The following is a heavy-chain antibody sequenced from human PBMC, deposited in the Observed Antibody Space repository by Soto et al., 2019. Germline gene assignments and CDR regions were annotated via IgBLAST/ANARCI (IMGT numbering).Heavy chain of an antibody. J-gene: IGHJ4*02. Sequence: GGSLRLSCAASGFTFSSYAMHWVRQAPGKGLEWVAVISYDGSNKYYADSVKGRFTISRDNSKNTLYLQMNSLRAEDTAVYYCARVIPAVDYDILTGYYSDYWGQGTLVTVPQ. CDR1: GFTFSSYA. CDR2: ISYDGSNK. V-gene: IGHV3-30-3*01. CDR3: ARVIPAVDYDILTGYYSDY. D-gene: IGHD3-9*01.